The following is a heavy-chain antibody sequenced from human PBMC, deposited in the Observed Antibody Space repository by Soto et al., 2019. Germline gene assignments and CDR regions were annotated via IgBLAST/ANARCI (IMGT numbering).Heavy chain of an antibody. CDR1: GGSISSYRYY. CDR3: ARVDPYYYYYGMDV. V-gene: IGHV4-39*01. Sequence: SETLSLTCTVSGGSISSYRYYWGWIRQPPGKGLDWIGYSYYSGSTSYNPSLKSRITISVDTSKNQFSLKLTSVTAADTAVYYCARVDPYYYYYGMDVWGQGTTVTVS. J-gene: IGHJ6*02. CDR2: SYYSGST.